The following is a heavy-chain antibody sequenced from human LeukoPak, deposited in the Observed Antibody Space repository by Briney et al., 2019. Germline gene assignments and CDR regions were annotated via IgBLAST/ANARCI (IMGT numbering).Heavy chain of an antibody. CDR2: INPSGGST. V-gene: IGHV1-46*01. CDR3: ASSQQLFNWFDP. CDR1: GYTFTSYY. D-gene: IGHD6-13*01. J-gene: IGHJ5*02. Sequence: GASVKVSCKASGYTFTSYYMHWVRQAPGQGLEWMGIINPSGGSTSYAQKFQGRVTMTRDMSTSTVYMELSSLRSEDTAVYYCASSQQLFNWFDPWGQGTLVTVSS.